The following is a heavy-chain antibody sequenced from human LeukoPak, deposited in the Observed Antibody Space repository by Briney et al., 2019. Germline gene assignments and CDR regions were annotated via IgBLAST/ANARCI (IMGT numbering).Heavy chain of an antibody. D-gene: IGHD3-9*01. V-gene: IGHV3-48*03. J-gene: IGHJ4*02. CDR2: ITRSSRII. CDR1: GFTFSNFE. CDR3: ARGVVGRQYYDILTGYSPSLPLDY. Sequence: GGSLRLSCAASGFTFSNFEMNWVRQIPGKGLEWLSFITRSSRIIYYADSVKGRFTISRDNAKKSLYLQMNSLRAEDTAVYYCARGVVGRQYYDILTGYSPSLPLDYWGQGTLVTVSS.